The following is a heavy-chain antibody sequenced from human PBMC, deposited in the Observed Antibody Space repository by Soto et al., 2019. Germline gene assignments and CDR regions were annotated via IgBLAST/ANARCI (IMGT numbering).Heavy chain of an antibody. CDR3: VRDRVAEAGPFDY. CDR1: GYTFTNYG. CDR2: ISAYNGNR. J-gene: IGHJ4*02. D-gene: IGHD6-13*01. V-gene: IGHV1-18*01. Sequence: QVPLVQSGAEVKKPGASVKVSCKPSGYTFTNYGVTWVRQAPGQGLEWMGWISAYNGNRDYAQKFQGRVSMTTDTSTGTAYMELTSLRSDDTAVYYCVRDRVAEAGPFDYWGQGTLVTVSS.